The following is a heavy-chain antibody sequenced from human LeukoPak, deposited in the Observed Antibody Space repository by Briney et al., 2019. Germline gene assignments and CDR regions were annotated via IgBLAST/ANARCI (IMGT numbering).Heavy chain of an antibody. CDR2: IYGDGSFT. CDR1: GFTFSNFW. J-gene: IGHJ4*02. CDR3: ARDTRYGDFLTY. Sequence: GGSLRLSCAASGFTFSNFWMHWVRQAPGKGLVWVALIYGDGSFTRYADSVKGRFTISRDNAKNTVYLQMNSLRVEDTAVYYCARDTRYGDFLTYWGQGALVTVSS. D-gene: IGHD4-17*01. V-gene: IGHV3-74*01.